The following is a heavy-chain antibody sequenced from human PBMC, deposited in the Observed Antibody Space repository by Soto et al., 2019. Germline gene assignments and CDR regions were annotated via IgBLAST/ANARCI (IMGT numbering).Heavy chain of an antibody. CDR1: GGSISSYY. V-gene: IGHV4-59*01. J-gene: IGHJ5*02. CDR2: IYYSGST. CDR3: ARDNAAGWFNP. D-gene: IGHD6-13*01. Sequence: SETLSLTCTVSGGSISSYYWSWIRQPPGKGLEWIGYIYYSGSTNYNPSLKSRVTISVDTSKNQFSLKLSSVTAADTAVYYCARDNAAGWFNPWGQGTLVTVSS.